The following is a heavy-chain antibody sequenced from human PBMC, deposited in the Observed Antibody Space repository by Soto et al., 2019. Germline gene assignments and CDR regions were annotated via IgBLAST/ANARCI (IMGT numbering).Heavy chain of an antibody. CDR2: INHSGST. CDR1: GGSFSGYY. J-gene: IGHJ4*02. CDR3: ARDKITGLFDY. D-gene: IGHD2-8*02. V-gene: IGHV4-34*01. Sequence: PSETLCLTCAVYGGSFSGYYLTWIRQPPGTGLEWIGEINHSGSTNYNPSLKSRVTISVDTSKNQFSLKLTSVTAADTAVYYCARDKITGLFDYWGQGTLVTVSS.